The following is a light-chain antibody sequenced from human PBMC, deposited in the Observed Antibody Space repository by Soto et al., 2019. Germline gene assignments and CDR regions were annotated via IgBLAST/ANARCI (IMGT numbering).Light chain of an antibody. CDR1: QSISSY. CDR2: AAS. V-gene: IGKV1-39*01. Sequence: DIXMXQSPSSLSASVGDRVTITCRASQSISSYLNWYQQKPGKAPKLLIYAASSLQSGVPSRFSGSGSGTDFTLTISSLQPEDFATYYCQQSYSTPWTFGQGTKVEIK. CDR3: QQSYSTPWT. J-gene: IGKJ1*01.